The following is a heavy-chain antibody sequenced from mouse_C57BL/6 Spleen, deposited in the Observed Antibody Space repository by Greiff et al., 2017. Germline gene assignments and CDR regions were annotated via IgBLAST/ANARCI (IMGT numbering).Heavy chain of an antibody. CDR2: ISYDGSN. D-gene: IGHD1-1*01. Sequence: EVKLMESGPGLVKPSQSLSLTCSVTGYSITSGYYWNWIRQFPGNKLEWMGYISYDGSNNYNPSLKNRISITRDTAKNQFFLKLNSVTTEDTATYYCARDLDYYGSSYDYYAMDYWGQGTSVTVSS. CDR1: GYSITSGYY. CDR3: ARDLDYYGSSYDYYAMDY. V-gene: IGHV3-6*01. J-gene: IGHJ4*01.